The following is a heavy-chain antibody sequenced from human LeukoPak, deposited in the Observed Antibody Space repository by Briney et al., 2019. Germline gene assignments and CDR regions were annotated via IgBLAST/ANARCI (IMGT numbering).Heavy chain of an antibody. J-gene: IGHJ5*02. CDR2: ISTSSSYI. V-gene: IGHV3-21*01. D-gene: IGHD3-22*01. CDR1: GFTFSSYN. CDR3: ARAGSFDSDWFDP. Sequence: GGSLRLSCAASGFTFSSYNMNWVRQAPGKGLEWVSFISTSSSYIYYADSVKGRFTISRDNAKNSLYLQMNSLRVEDTAMYYCARAGSFDSDWFDPWGQGTLVTVSS.